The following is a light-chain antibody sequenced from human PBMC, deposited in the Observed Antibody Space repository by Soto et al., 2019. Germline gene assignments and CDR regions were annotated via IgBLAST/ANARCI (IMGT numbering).Light chain of an antibody. CDR3: QQRSNWI. Sequence: EIVLTQSPATLSLSPGERATLSCRASQSVSSYLAWYQQQPGQAPRLLIYDASNRATGSPARFSGSGSGTDFTLNISSLEPEDFAVYYCQQRSNWIFGGGTKVEIK. CDR1: QSVSSY. V-gene: IGKV3-11*01. CDR2: DAS. J-gene: IGKJ4*01.